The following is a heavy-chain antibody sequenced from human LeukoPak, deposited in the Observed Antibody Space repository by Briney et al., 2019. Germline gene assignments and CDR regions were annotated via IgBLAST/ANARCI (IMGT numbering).Heavy chain of an antibody. CDR1: GFTFSSYW. CDR3: AKWGRTYDILTGYSY. V-gene: IGHV3-48*04. CDR2: IGTSGSPI. Sequence: GGSLRLSCAASGFTFSSYWMSWVRQAPGKGLEWVSYIGTSGSPIYYADSVKGRFTISRDNAKNSLYLQMNSLRAEDTAVYYCAKWGRTYDILTGYSYWGQGTLVTVSS. J-gene: IGHJ4*02. D-gene: IGHD3-9*01.